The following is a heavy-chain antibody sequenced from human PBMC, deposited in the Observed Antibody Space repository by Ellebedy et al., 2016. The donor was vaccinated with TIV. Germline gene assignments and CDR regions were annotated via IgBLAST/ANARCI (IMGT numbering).Heavy chain of an antibody. D-gene: IGHD1-1*01. V-gene: IGHV3-11*01. CDR1: GFTFSDYS. CDR3: ARHTTKAYLFDY. Sequence: GESLKISCVASGFTFSDYSMSWVRQAPGKGLEWVSRISLSVNTMYYADSVQGRFTISRDNAKNSLFLQMNNLRAEDKAVYFCARHTTKAYLFDYWGQGALVTVSS. CDR2: ISLSVNTM. J-gene: IGHJ4*02.